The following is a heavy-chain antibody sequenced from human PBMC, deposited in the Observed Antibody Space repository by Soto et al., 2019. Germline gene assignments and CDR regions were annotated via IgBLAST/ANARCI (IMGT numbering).Heavy chain of an antibody. V-gene: IGHV4-31*11. D-gene: IGHD2-21*01. CDR1: GGFISSGGYY. J-gene: IGHJ6*02. CDR3: ARLASDGLVYYYGMDV. CDR2: IYYSGNT. Sequence: PSETLSLTCAVSGGFISSGGYYWSWIRQHPGKGLEWIGYIYYSGNTYYNPSLKSRVTISVDTSKNQFSLKPNSVTAADTAVYYCARLASDGLVYYYGMDVWGQGTTVTVSS.